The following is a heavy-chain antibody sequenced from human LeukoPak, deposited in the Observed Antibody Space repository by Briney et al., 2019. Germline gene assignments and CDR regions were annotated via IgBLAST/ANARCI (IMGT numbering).Heavy chain of an antibody. CDR2: MTGPADTT. V-gene: IGHV3-23*01. J-gene: IGHJ4*02. CDR1: GFNFNNFA. Sequence: GGSLRLSCAASGFNFNNFAMSWVRQAPGKGLEWLSAMTGPADTTYYAESVKGRFTIPRDYSKSMVFLQMNSLRVEDTAIYYCAKGAEIDHWGQGTLVTVSS. CDR3: AKGAEIDH.